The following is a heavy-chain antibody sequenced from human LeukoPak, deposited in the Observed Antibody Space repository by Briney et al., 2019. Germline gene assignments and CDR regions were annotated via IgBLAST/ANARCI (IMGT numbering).Heavy chain of an antibody. D-gene: IGHD4-17*01. J-gene: IGHJ3*02. CDR3: ARGPYGEVDDAFDI. Sequence: PSETLSLTCTVSGGSISSGGYYWSWIRQPPGKGLEWIGYIYHSGSTYYNPSLKSRVTISVDRSKNQFSLKLSSVTAADTAVYYCARGPYGEVDDAFDIWGQGTMVTVSS. V-gene: IGHV4-30-2*01. CDR2: IYHSGST. CDR1: GGSISSGGYY.